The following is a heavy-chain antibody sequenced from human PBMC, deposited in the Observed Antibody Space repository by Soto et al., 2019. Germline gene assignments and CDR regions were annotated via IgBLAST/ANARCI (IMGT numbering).Heavy chain of an antibody. V-gene: IGHV3-23*01. CDR2: ITGSGT. D-gene: IGHD1-26*01. CDR3: AKDRGIVGAEGFDY. J-gene: IGHJ4*02. CDR1: GLTIYSYA. Sequence: GGSMGLSCAASGLTIYSYAKSWVRQAPGKGLEWVSIITGSGTYYADSVKGRFTISRDNSKNTVHLQMNSLRVEDTAVYYCAKDRGIVGAEGFDYWGQGTLVTVSS.